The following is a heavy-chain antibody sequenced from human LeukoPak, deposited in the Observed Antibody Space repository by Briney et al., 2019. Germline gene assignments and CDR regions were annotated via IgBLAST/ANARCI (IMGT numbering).Heavy chain of an antibody. Sequence: ASVKVSCKASGYPFTGYYMHWVRQAPGQGLEWMGWINPDSGDTNYAQKFQGRVTMTGDTSISTAYMELSRLRSDDTAVFYCARDLRGLFDYFDYWGQGTLVTVSS. CDR3: ARDLRGLFDYFDY. CDR1: GYPFTGYY. V-gene: IGHV1-2*02. J-gene: IGHJ4*02. D-gene: IGHD2/OR15-2a*01. CDR2: INPDSGDT.